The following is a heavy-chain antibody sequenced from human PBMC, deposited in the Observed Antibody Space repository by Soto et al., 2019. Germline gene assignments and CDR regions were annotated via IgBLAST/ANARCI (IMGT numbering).Heavy chain of an antibody. CDR3: AKDTFTTNILTDYFD. CDR2: ISYDGSNK. Sequence: GGSLKLSCAASGLTFSSCGMHWDRQDQGKGLEWVAVISYDGSNKYYADSVKGRFTISRDNSKNTLYLQMNSLRAEDTAVYYCAKDTFTTNILTDYFDWGQGTLVTVSS. J-gene: IGHJ4*02. D-gene: IGHD3-9*01. CDR1: GLTFSSCG. V-gene: IGHV3-30*18.